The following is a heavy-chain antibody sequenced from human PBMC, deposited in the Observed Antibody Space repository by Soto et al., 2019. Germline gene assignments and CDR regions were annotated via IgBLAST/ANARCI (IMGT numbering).Heavy chain of an antibody. V-gene: IGHV1-18*01. CDR2: INAYNGNT. J-gene: IGHJ4*02. Sequence: QVQLVQSGAEVKEPGASVKVSCKASGYTFTTYGISWVRQAPGHGLEWMGWINAYNGNTNYAQNLQGRVTMTTDTSTSTTYMELRRLRSDDTAVYYCARDPVAGTYFDYWGQGTLVTVSS. CDR1: GYTFTTYG. CDR3: ARDPVAGTYFDY. D-gene: IGHD6-19*01.